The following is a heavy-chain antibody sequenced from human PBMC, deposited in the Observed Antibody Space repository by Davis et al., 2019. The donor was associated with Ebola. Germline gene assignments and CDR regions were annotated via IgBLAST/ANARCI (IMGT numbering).Heavy chain of an antibody. Sequence: GESLKISCAASGFTFSSYAMSWVRQAPGKGLEWVSAISGSGGSTYYADSVKGRFTISRDNSKNTLYLQMNGLGTEETAVYYCAKDYTNNWCIDDWGQGILVTVSS. CDR3: AKDYTNNWCIDD. CDR2: ISGSGGST. D-gene: IGHD1-1*01. CDR1: GFTFSSYA. J-gene: IGHJ4*02. V-gene: IGHV3-23*01.